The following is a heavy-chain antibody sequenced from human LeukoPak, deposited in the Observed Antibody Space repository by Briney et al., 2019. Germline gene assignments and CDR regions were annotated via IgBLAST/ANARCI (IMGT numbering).Heavy chain of an antibody. CDR2: IYTSGST. V-gene: IGHV4-61*02. CDR1: GGSISSGSYY. J-gene: IGHJ4*02. CDR3: ARVRAAAGSFDY. D-gene: IGHD6-13*01. Sequence: SQTLSLTCTVSGGSISSGSYYWSWIRQPAGKGLEWIGRIYTSGSTNYNPSLKSRVTISVDTSKNQFSLKLSSVTAADTAVYYCARVRAAAGSFDYWGQGTLVTVSS.